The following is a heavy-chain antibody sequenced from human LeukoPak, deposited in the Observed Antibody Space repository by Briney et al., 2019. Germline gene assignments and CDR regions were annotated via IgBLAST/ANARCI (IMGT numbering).Heavy chain of an antibody. CDR3: ARSVDTAMVTRPYYYYYYMDV. CDR2: ISSSSYI. V-gene: IGHV3-21*01. J-gene: IGHJ6*03. D-gene: IGHD5-18*01. CDR1: GFTFSSYS. Sequence: GGSLRLSCAASGFTFSSYSMNWVRQAPGKGLEWVSSISSSSYIYYADSVKGRFTISRDNAKNSLYLQMNSLRAEDTAVYYCARSVDTAMVTRPYYYYYYMDVWGKGTTVTVSS.